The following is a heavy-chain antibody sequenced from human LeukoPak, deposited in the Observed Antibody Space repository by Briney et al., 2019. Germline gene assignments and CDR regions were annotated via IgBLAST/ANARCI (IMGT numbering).Heavy chain of an antibody. V-gene: IGHV4-39*01. Sequence: SETLSLTCTVSGGSISSSSYYWGWIRQPPGKGLEWIACICYSGSTYYNPSLKSRVTISVDTSKNEFSLKLSSVTAADTAVYYCARHVSPPRRTGAFDIWGQGTLVTVSS. CDR1: GGSISSSSYY. CDR3: ARHVSPPRRTGAFDI. CDR2: ICYSGST. D-gene: IGHD3/OR15-3a*01. J-gene: IGHJ3*02.